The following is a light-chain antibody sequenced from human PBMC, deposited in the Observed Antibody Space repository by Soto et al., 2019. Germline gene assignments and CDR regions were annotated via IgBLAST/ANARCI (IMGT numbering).Light chain of an antibody. CDR3: QLSYITPWT. V-gene: IGKV1-39*01. CDR1: QSISTH. Sequence: DIQMTQSPSSLSASVGDRVTITCRASQSISTHLNWYQQTPGKAPKLLIYGAFRLQSGVPSRFSGSGSGTDFTLTIRILQPDDFGTYYCQLSYITPWTFGQGTRVQIK. J-gene: IGKJ1*01. CDR2: GAF.